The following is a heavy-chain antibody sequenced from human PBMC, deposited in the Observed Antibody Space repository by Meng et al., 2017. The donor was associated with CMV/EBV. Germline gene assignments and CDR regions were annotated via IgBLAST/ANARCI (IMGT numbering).Heavy chain of an antibody. CDR1: GGSTSSYY. J-gene: IGHJ3*02. V-gene: IGHV4-59*01. Sequence: SETLSPTCTVSGGSTSSYYWSWIRQLPGKGLEWIGYIYYSGSTNYNPSLKSRVTISVDTSKNQFTLKLSSVTAADTAVYYCARGYSSSWNVSAFEIWGQGTMVTVSS. CDR3: ARGYSSSWNVSAFEI. D-gene: IGHD6-13*01. CDR2: IYYSGST.